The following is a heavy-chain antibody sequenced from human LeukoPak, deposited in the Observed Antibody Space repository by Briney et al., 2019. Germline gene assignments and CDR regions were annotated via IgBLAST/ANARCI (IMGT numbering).Heavy chain of an antibody. CDR1: GGTFSSYA. J-gene: IGHJ4*02. V-gene: IGHV1-69*05. D-gene: IGHD2-2*01. CDR3: ARAVPAAGTSYYFDY. Sequence: SVKVSCKASGGTFSSYAISWVRQAPGQGLEWMGGIIPIFGTANYAQKFQGRVTITTDESTSTAYMELSSLRSEDTAVYYCARAVPAAGTSYYFDYWGQGTLVTVSS. CDR2: IIPIFGTA.